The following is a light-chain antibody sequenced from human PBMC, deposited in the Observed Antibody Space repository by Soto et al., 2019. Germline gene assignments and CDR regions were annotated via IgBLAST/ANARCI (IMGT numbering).Light chain of an antibody. CDR3: LQALQIPPT. CDR2: LGS. Sequence: DIVMTQSPFFLPVTPGEPASISCRSSQSLLHSNGYNYLDWYLQKPGQSPQLLIYLGSNRASGVPDRLSSSGTGTNFTLKFSRVAAEDVGVYYCLQALQIPPTFGQGTRLEIK. J-gene: IGKJ5*01. CDR1: QSLLHSNGYNY. V-gene: IGKV2-28*01.